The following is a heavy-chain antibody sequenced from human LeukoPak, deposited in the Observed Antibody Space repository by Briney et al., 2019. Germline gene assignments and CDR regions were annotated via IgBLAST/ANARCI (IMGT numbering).Heavy chain of an antibody. CDR1: GYSFTGYY. CDR3: AREIAAASFPN. CDR2: INPNSGGT. V-gene: IGHV1-2*02. D-gene: IGHD6-13*01. J-gene: IGHJ4*02. Sequence: ASVKVSCKASGYSFTGYYMHWVRQAPGQGLEWMGWINPNSGGTNYAQKFQGRVTLTRDTSISTAYMELSRLRSDDTAVYYCAREIAAASFPNWGQGTLVTVSS.